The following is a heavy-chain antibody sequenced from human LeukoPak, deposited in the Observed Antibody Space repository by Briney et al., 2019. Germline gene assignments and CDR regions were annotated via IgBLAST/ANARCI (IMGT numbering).Heavy chain of an antibody. V-gene: IGHV4-4*07. CDR1: GGSISSYY. Sequence: SETLSLTCTVSGGSISSYYWSWIRQPAGKGLEWIGRIYTSGSTNYNPSLKSRVTISVDTSKNQFSLKLSSVTAADTAVYYCARGLRFLEWFPLDYWGQGTLVTVSS. D-gene: IGHD3-3*01. J-gene: IGHJ4*02. CDR2: IYTSGST. CDR3: ARGLRFLEWFPLDY.